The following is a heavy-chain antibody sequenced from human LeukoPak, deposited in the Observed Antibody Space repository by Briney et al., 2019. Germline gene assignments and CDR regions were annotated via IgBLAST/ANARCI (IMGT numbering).Heavy chain of an antibody. D-gene: IGHD2-2*01. CDR2: VYYSGST. V-gene: IGHV4-59*08. Sequence: PSETLSLTCTVSGGSISSYYWSWIRQPPGKGLEWIGYVYYSGSTNYNPSLKSRVPISVDTSKNQFSLKLTSVSAADTAVYYCAGVPSDYYFGMDVWGQGTTVTVSS. J-gene: IGHJ6*02. CDR1: GGSISSYY. CDR3: AGVPSDYYFGMDV.